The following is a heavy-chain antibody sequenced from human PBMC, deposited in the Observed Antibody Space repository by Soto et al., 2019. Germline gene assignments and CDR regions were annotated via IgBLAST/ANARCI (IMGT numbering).Heavy chain of an antibody. D-gene: IGHD5-12*01. V-gene: IGHV1-18*03. J-gene: IGHJ5*02. CDR3: ARHHGPTTSENWFDP. CDR1: GYTFFTYD. Sequence: ASVKVSCKASGYTFFTYDISWVRQAPGQGLEWMGWISTYSGDTKYAQKFQGRVTMTTDTSTTTAYLELRSLRSDDMAVYYCARHHGPTTSENWFDPWGQGTLVTVSS. CDR2: ISTYSGDT.